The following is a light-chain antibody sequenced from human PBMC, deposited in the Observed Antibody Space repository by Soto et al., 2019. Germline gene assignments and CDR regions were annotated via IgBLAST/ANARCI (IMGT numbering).Light chain of an antibody. J-gene: IGKJ5*01. CDR1: ESVTTN. V-gene: IGKV3-15*01. CDR3: KQYNHWPPIT. Sequence: EIVMTQSPGTLSVPPGEGATLSCRASESVTTNLAWYQQKPGQAPRLLIYGASTRAAGIPSRFSGSGSETDFTLTINSLQSEDSAIYYCKQYNHWPPITFGQGTRLEIK. CDR2: GAS.